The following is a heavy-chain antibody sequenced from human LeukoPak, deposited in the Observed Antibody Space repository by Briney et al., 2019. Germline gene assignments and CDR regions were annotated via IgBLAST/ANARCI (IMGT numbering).Heavy chain of an antibody. V-gene: IGHV4-34*01. J-gene: IGHJ4*02. D-gene: IGHD3-10*01. CDR1: GGSFSGYY. CDR3: ARVMVRGVISPFKYFDY. Sequence: SETLSLTCAVYGGSFSGYYWSWIRQPPGKGLEWIGEINHSGSTNYNPSLKSRVTISVDTSKNQFSLKLSSVTAADTAVYYCARVMVRGVISPFKYFDYWGQGTLVTVSS. CDR2: INHSGST.